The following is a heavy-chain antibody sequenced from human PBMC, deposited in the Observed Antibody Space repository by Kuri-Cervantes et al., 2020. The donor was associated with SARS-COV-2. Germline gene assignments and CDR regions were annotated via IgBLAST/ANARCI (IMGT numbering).Heavy chain of an antibody. CDR1: GFTFSSYG. CDR2: IRYDGSNK. J-gene: IGHJ4*02. V-gene: IGHV3-30*02. Sequence: GESLKISCAAPGFTFSSYGMHWVRQAPGKGLEWVAFIRYDGSNKYYADSVKGRFTISRDNSKNTLYLQMNSLRAEDTAVYYCAKDLGGSGWHPVDYWGQGTLVTVSS. D-gene: IGHD6-19*01. CDR3: AKDLGGSGWHPVDY.